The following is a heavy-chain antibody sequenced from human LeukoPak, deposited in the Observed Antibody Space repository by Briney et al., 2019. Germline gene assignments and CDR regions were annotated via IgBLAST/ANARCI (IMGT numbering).Heavy chain of an antibody. V-gene: IGHV4-31*03. CDR2: IYYSGST. CDR1: GGSISSGGYS. D-gene: IGHD3-16*01. CDR3: ATTPGGRPYYFDY. Sequence: SETLSLTCTVSGGSISSGGYSWSWIRQHPGKGLEWIGYIYYSGSTYYNPSLKSRVTISVDTSKNQFSLKLSSVTAADTAVYYCATTPGGRPYYFDYWGQGTLVTVSS. J-gene: IGHJ4*02.